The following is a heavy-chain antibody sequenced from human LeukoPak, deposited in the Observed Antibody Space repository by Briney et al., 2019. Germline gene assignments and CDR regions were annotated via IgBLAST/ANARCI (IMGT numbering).Heavy chain of an antibody. CDR2: IYYSGST. V-gene: IGHV4-59*01. Sequence: PSETLSLTCAVYGGSFSGYYWSWIRQPPGKGLEWIGYIYYSGSTNYNPSLKSRVTISVDTSKNQFSLKLSSVTAADTAVYYCAREGPGSYLFDYWGQGTLVTVSS. D-gene: IGHD3-10*01. J-gene: IGHJ4*02. CDR1: GGSFSGYY. CDR3: AREGPGSYLFDY.